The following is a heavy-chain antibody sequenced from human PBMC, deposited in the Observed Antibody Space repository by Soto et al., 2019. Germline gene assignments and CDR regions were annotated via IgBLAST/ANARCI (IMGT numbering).Heavy chain of an antibody. CDR3: ARLTRIAAAGRRYYGMDV. Sequence: GESLKISCKGSGYSFTSYWISWVRQMPGKGLEWMGRIDPSDSYTNYSPSFQGHVTISADKSISTAYLQWSSLKASDTAMYYCARLTRIAAAGRRYYGMDVWGQGTTVTVPS. V-gene: IGHV5-10-1*01. CDR1: GYSFTSYW. J-gene: IGHJ6*02. D-gene: IGHD6-13*01. CDR2: IDPSDSYT.